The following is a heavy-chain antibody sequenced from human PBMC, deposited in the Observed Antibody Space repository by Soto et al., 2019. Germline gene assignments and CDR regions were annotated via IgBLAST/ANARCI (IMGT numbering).Heavy chain of an antibody. D-gene: IGHD6-13*01. CDR2: FWYDASGQ. CDR1: GFAFTSYT. J-gene: IGHJ4*02. V-gene: IGHV3-33*01. CDR3: AFGSWKQYYFDY. Sequence: QVQLVESGGGVVQPGGSLRLSCATSGFAFTSYTMHWVRQAPGKGLEWVAAFWYDASGQKYADSVKGRFTISRNPSRNTLYLPMDSLRTEDTALYYCAFGSWKQYYFDYCGQEILGTVSS.